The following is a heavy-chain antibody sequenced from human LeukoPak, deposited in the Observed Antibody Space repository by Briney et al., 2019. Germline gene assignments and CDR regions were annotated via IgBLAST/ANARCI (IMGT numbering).Heavy chain of an antibody. J-gene: IGHJ4*02. CDR2: ILYDGSQK. CDR3: AKEHYEVIVAGAFDY. V-gene: IGHV3-30*18. D-gene: IGHD5-12*01. CDR1: GFTFSSYG. Sequence: LGGSLRLSCAASGFTFSSYGMHGVRHAPGRGLEWVAVILYDGSQKHYADPLEGGFTISRDNSKKTLYLLVNSLRAEDTAVYYCAKEHYEVIVAGAFDYWGQGTLVTVSS.